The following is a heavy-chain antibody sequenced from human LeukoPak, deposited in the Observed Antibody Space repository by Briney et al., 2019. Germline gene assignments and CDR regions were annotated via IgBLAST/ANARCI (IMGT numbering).Heavy chain of an antibody. CDR1: GFTFSSYA. J-gene: IGHJ4*02. Sequence: GGSLRLSCAASGFTFSSYAMSWVRQAPGKGLEWVAFIRYDGSNKYYADSVKGRFTISRDNSKNTLYLQMNSLRAEDTAVYYCAKVLSVVVAATLLDYWGQGTLVTVSS. D-gene: IGHD2-15*01. CDR2: IRYDGSNK. V-gene: IGHV3-30*02. CDR3: AKVLSVVVAATLLDY.